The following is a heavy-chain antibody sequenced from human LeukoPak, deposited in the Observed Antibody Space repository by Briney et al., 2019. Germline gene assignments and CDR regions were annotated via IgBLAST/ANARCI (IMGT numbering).Heavy chain of an antibody. J-gene: IGHJ3*02. CDR2: INSDGSST. D-gene: IGHD6-19*01. CDR1: GFTFSSYW. Sequence: GGSLRLSCAASGFTFSSYWMHWVRHAPGKGLVWVSRINSDGSSTSYADSVKGRFTISRDNAKNTLYLQMNSLRAEDTAVHYCAREGQQWLVSNDAFDIWGQGTMVTVSS. CDR3: AREGQQWLVSNDAFDI. V-gene: IGHV3-74*01.